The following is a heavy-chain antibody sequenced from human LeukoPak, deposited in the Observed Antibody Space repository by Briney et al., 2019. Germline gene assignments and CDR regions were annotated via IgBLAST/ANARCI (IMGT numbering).Heavy chain of an antibody. CDR2: IYPGDSDT. J-gene: IGHJ4*02. V-gene: IGHV5-51*01. Sequence: GESLKISCKGSGYSFTSYWIGWVRQIPRKGLEWRGIIYPGDSDTRYSPSFQGQVTISADKSISTAYLQWSSLKASDTAMYYCARHVAGGSTSPGVAAAGSLDYWGQGTLVTVSS. D-gene: IGHD6-13*01. CDR3: ARHVAGGSTSPGVAAAGSLDY. CDR1: GYSFTSYW.